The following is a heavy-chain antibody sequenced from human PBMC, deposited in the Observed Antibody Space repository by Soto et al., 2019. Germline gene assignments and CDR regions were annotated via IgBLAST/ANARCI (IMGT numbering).Heavy chain of an antibody. CDR1: GFSFSNYA. V-gene: IGHV3-30-3*01. CDR2: ISYDGSNK. Sequence: QVQLVESGGGVVQPGRSLRLSCAASGFSFSNYAMHWVRQAPGKGLEWVAVISYDGSNKFYADSVKGRFTISRDSSKNTLYLQMNSMRPEETAVYYCARDSTTVGTRDVFDVWGQGTLVTVSS. CDR3: ARDSTTVGTRDVFDV. D-gene: IGHD4-17*01. J-gene: IGHJ3*01.